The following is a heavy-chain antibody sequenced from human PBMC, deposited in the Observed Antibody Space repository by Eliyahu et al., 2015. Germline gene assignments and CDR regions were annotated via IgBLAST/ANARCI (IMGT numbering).Heavy chain of an antibody. CDR1: GGPFENYF. J-gene: IGHJ4*02. CDR2: INHVGTT. Sequence: QVQLQQWGPGLLKPSETLSLTCAVSGGPFENYFWTWIRLSPQKGLERIGEINHVGTTNYNPSLGSRVTISTRLSKNQFMLELVPVTAADTAIYYCARGRAPSYWGQGTPVTVSS. V-gene: IGHV4-34*01. CDR3: ARGRAPSY.